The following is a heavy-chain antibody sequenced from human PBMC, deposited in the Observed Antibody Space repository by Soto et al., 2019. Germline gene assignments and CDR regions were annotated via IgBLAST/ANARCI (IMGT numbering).Heavy chain of an antibody. J-gene: IGHJ6*02. CDR1: GFSLSNARMG. CDR2: IFSNDEK. Sequence: SGPTLVNPTETLTLTCTVSGFSLSNARMGVSWIRQPPGKALEWLAHIFSNDEKSYSTSLKSRLTISKDTSKRQVVLTMTNMDPVDTATYYCARVGGTHYGMDVWGQGTTVTVSS. D-gene: IGHD1-26*01. CDR3: ARVGGTHYGMDV. V-gene: IGHV2-26*01.